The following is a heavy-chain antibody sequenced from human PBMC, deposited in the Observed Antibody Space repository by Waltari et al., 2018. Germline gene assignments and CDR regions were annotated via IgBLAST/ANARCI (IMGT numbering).Heavy chain of an antibody. CDR2: IGNERSAT. V-gene: IGHV3-74*01. Sequence: EVQLVESGGALVQPGGSLRLACAVSGVDFKYFWVYWVRQTPGKGLFWVSHIGNERSATVSADSVKGRFTISKDDAKNMLYLEMNSLRVDDTAIYYCARGGSGGSLDFWGQGTLVTVSS. D-gene: IGHD2-15*01. CDR1: GVDFKYFW. J-gene: IGHJ4*02. CDR3: ARGGSGGSLDF.